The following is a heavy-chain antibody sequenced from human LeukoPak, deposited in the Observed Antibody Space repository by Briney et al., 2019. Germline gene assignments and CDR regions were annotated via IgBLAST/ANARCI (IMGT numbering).Heavy chain of an antibody. CDR3: TKLKGWYGEGFFDY. CDR1: GFTVSSNY. CDR2: LYSGGAT. Sequence: GGSLRLSCAASGFTVSSNYMSWVRQPAGKGLERVSVLYSGGATFYADSVKGRLTISRDTSKNTLYLQMNDLRADDTAVYYCTKLKGWYGEGFFDYWGQGTLVTVSS. J-gene: IGHJ4*02. V-gene: IGHV3-53*01. D-gene: IGHD6-19*01.